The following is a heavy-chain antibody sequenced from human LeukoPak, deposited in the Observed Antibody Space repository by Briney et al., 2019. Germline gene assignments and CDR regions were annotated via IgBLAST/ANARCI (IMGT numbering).Heavy chain of an antibody. CDR3: ARETKQLEKTA. D-gene: IGHD1-1*01. Sequence: SETLSLTCTVSGGSISSGSYYWSWIRQPAGKGLEWIGRIYTSGSTNYNPSLKSRATISVDTSKNQFSLKLSSVTAADTAVYYCARETKQLEKTAWGQGTLVTVSS. CDR1: GGSISSGSYY. V-gene: IGHV4-61*02. CDR2: IYTSGST. J-gene: IGHJ5*02.